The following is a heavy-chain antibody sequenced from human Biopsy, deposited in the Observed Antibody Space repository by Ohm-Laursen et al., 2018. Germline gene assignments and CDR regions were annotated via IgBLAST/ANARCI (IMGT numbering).Heavy chain of an antibody. CDR1: GYTLTDLS. CDR2: FAPENGKT. V-gene: IGHV1-24*01. J-gene: IGHJ4*02. D-gene: IGHD1-1*01. Sequence: ASVKVSCKVSGYTLTDLSMHWVRQAPGKGLEWMGGFAPENGKTVYTQNFQARVSMTEDTSTDTAYMELRSLRSEDTAVYYCAADINVWNVNYWGQGTQVTVSS. CDR3: AADINVWNVNY.